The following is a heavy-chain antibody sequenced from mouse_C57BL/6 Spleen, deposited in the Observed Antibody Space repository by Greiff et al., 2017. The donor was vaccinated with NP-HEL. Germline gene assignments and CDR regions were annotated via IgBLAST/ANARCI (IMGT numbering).Heavy chain of an antibody. CDR3: ARWGGNSHYYGSRDYAMDY. Sequence: QVQLQQSGAELVRPGASVKMSCKASGYTFTSYNMHWVKQTPRQGLEWIGAIYPGNGDTSYNQKFKGKATLTVDKSSSTAYMQLSSLTSEDSAVYFCARWGGNSHYYGSRDYAMDYWGQGTSVTVSS. CDR1: GYTFTSYN. D-gene: IGHD1-1*01. CDR2: IYPGNGDT. V-gene: IGHV1-12*01. J-gene: IGHJ4*01.